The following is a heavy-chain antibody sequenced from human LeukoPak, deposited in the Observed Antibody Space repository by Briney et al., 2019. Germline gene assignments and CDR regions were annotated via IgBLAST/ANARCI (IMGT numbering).Heavy chain of an antibody. V-gene: IGHV1-18*01. Sequence: GALVKVSCTASGYTFTSYGISWVRQAPGQGLEWMGWISAYNGNTNYAQKLQGRVTMTTDTSTSTAYMELRSLRSDDTAVYYCAREGYYDSSGYYPDYWGQGTLVTVSS. D-gene: IGHD3-22*01. CDR2: ISAYNGNT. CDR3: AREGYYDSSGYYPDY. CDR1: GYTFTSYG. J-gene: IGHJ4*02.